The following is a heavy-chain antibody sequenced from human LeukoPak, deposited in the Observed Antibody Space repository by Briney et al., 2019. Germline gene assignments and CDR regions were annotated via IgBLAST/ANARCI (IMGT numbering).Heavy chain of an antibody. CDR2: SSAYNGDT. V-gene: IGHV1-18*01. CDR3: ARVHQQPNAFDI. J-gene: IGHJ3*02. CDR1: VYTFAMFG. Sequence: ASVKVSCKASVYTFAMFGISWVRQAPGQGFEWMGWSSAYNGDTKYAQRFQGRVTMSADTSTNTAYMDLRSLRSDDTAVYYCARVHQQPNAFDIWGQGTMVTVSS. D-gene: IGHD6-13*01.